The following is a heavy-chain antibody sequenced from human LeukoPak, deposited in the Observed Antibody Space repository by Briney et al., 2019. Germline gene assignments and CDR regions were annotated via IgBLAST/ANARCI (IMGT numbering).Heavy chain of an antibody. CDR3: ARDRSYKMDV. V-gene: IGHV3-74*01. J-gene: IGHJ6*02. CDR1: GFTFSNDW. D-gene: IGHD1-1*01. Sequence: PGGSLRLSCAASGFTFSNDWMHWVRQAPGKGLVWLSLINSDGSGTTYADSVKGRFTVSRDNAKNTLYLQMNSLRAEDTAVYYCARDRSYKMDVWGQGTTVAVSS. CDR2: INSDGSGT.